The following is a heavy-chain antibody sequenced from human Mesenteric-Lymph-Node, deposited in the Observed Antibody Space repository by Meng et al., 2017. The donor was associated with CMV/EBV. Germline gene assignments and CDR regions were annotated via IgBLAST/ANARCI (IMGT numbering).Heavy chain of an antibody. V-gene: IGHV4-34*01. CDR2: INHSGST. Sequence: CAIYGGSFSGYYWSWIRQPPGKGLEWIGEINHSGSTNYNPSLKSRVTISVDTSKNQFSLKLSSVTAADTAVYYCARPGRYGDYVYDYWGQGTLVTVSS. J-gene: IGHJ4*02. D-gene: IGHD4-17*01. CDR1: GGSFSGYY. CDR3: ARPGRYGDYVYDY.